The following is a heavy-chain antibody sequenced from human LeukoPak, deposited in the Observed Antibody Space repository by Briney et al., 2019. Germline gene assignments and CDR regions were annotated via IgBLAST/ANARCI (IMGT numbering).Heavy chain of an antibody. CDR2: IYYSGST. CDR1: GGSISSFY. Sequence: PSETLSLTCTVSGGSISSFYWSWIRQPPGKGLEWIGYIYYSGSTNYNPSLKSRVTISVDTSKTQFSLRLNSVTAADTAVYYCARLSSGSSSWYDIDYWGQGTLVTVSS. D-gene: IGHD6-13*01. V-gene: IGHV4-59*08. CDR3: ARLSSGSSSWYDIDY. J-gene: IGHJ4*02.